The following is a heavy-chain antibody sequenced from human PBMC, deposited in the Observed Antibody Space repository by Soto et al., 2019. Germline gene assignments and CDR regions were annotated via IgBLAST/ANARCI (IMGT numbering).Heavy chain of an antibody. V-gene: IGHV3-23*01. CDR1: GFTFSSYA. J-gene: IGHJ4*02. CDR3: AKSAEGPRFLEWLYFDY. D-gene: IGHD3-3*01. Sequence: GGSLRLSCAASGFTFSSYAMSWVRQAPGKGLEWVSAISGSGGSTYYADSVKGRFTISRDNSKNTLYLQMNSLRAEDTAVYYCAKSAEGPRFLEWLYFDYWGQGTLVTVSS. CDR2: ISGSGGST.